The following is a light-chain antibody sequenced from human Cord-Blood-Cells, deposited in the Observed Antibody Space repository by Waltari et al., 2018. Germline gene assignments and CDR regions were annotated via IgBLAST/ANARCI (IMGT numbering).Light chain of an antibody. CDR3: CSYAGSSTWV. Sequence: QSALTQPASVSGSPGQSIPISCTGTSGDVGSYKLVSWYQQHPGKAPKLMIYEGSKRPSGVSNRFSGSKSGNTASLTISGLQAEDEADYYCCSYAGSSTWVFGGGTKLTVL. CDR2: EGS. CDR1: SGDVGSYKL. J-gene: IGLJ3*02. V-gene: IGLV2-23*01.